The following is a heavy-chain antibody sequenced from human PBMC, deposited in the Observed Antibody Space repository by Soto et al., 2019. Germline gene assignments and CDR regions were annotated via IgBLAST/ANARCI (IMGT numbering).Heavy chain of an antibody. D-gene: IGHD3-3*01. V-gene: IGHV1-2*02. CDR2: INPATGAA. CDR3: VRGGGVGVAGSAAFDM. Sequence: QLHLVQSGAVVKKPGASVTVSCSASGYPVTAYYMHWVRQAPGRGLEWKGGINPATGAAKYTQTFQGRVTMTRDTSTSTVFMELSGLTSEDTAVFYCVRGGGVGVAGSAAFDMWGQGTLVTVSS. CDR1: GYPVTAYY. J-gene: IGHJ3*02.